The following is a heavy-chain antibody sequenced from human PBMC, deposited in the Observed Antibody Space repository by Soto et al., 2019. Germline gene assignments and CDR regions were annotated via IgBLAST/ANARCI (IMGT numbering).Heavy chain of an antibody. CDR1: GDTFNFYS. D-gene: IGHD3-10*01. CDR2: VNPIVSMS. V-gene: IGHV1-69*02. Sequence: QVQLVQSGAEVKRPGSSVKVSCKASGDTFNFYSINWVRQAPGVGLEWMGRVNPIVSMSNYTQKFQGRVTMSTNKSTRPAYMELSSLRSEDTAIYYCASSYGSGYRAFDYWGQGALVTVSS. J-gene: IGHJ4*02. CDR3: ASSYGSGYRAFDY.